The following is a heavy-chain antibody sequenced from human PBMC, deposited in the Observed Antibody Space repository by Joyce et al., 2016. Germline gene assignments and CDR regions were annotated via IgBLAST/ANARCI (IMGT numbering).Heavy chain of an antibody. Sequence: QVQLQESGPGLVKPSETLSLTCTVSGDSIGTYYWNWIRLPPGKGLEWIRYIFYTGSNNYNPSLKSRVTMSVDMSKNQFSLNLNSVTAADTAVYYCASVGSSWSFGYWGQGTLVTVSS. D-gene: IGHD6-13*01. V-gene: IGHV4-59*01. CDR3: ASVGSSWSFGY. J-gene: IGHJ4*02. CDR2: IFYTGSN. CDR1: GDSIGTYY.